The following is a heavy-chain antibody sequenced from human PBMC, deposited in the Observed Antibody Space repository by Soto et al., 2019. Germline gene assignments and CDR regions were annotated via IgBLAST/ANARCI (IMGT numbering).Heavy chain of an antibody. V-gene: IGHV1-69*13. CDR2: IIPIFGTA. J-gene: IGHJ5*02. CDR3: ARDRYEGLKLRRSLLFVGSGPYWFDP. Sequence: ASVKVSCKASGGTFSSYAISWVRQAPGQGLEWMGGIIPIFGTANYAQKFQGRVTITANESTSTAYMELSSLRSEDTAVYYCARDRYEGLKLRRSLLFVGSGPYWFDPWGQGTLVTVSS. D-gene: IGHD1-7*01. CDR1: GGTFSSYA.